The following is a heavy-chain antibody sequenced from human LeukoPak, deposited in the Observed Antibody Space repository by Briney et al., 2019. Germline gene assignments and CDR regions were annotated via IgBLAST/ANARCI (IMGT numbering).Heavy chain of an antibody. V-gene: IGHV3-33*01. CDR3: ARDPPRYYDSSGYYDLPDY. D-gene: IGHD3-22*01. J-gene: IGHJ4*02. CDR1: GFTFSSYG. CDR2: IWYDGSNK. Sequence: PGGSLRLSCAASGFTFSSYGMHWVRQAPGEGLEWVAVIWYDGSNKHYADSVKGRFTISRDNSKNTLYLQMNSLRAEDTAVYYCARDPPRYYDSSGYYDLPDYWGQGTLVTVSS.